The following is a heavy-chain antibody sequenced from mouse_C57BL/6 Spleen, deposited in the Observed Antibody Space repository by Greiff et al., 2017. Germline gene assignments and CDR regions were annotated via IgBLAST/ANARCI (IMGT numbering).Heavy chain of an antibody. CDR2: INPNNGGT. V-gene: IGHV1-22*01. J-gene: IGHJ3*01. CDR1: GYTFTDYN. CDR3: AINSNDPFAY. Sequence: EVQLQQSGPELVKPGASVKMSCKASGYTFTDYNMHWVKQSHGKSLEWIGYINPNNGGTSYNQKFKGKATLTVNKSSSTAYMELSSLTSEYYAVNYCAINSNDPFAYWGQGTLVTVSA. D-gene: IGHD2-12*01.